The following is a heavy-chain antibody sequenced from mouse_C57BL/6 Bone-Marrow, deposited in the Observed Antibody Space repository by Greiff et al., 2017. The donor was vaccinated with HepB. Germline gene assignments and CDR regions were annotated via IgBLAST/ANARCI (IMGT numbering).Heavy chain of an antibody. J-gene: IGHJ3*01. CDR2: ISNGGGST. CDR3: ARQGANWDD. CDR1: GFTFSDYY. V-gene: IGHV5-12*01. Sequence: EVKLMESGGGLVQPGGSLKLSCAASGFTFSDYYMYWVRQTPEKRLEWVAYISNGGGSTYYPDTVKGRFTISRDNAKNTLYLQMSRLKSEDTAMYYCARQGANWDDWGQGTLVTVSA. D-gene: IGHD4-1*01.